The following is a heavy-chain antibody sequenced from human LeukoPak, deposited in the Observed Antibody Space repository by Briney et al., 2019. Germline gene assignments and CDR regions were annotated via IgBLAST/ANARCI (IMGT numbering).Heavy chain of an antibody. CDR2: IYSDGRT. Sequence: GGSLRLSCAVSGFTVSSNYVSWVRQAPGKGLEWVSVIYSDGRTSYADSVKGRFTISRDNSKNTLYLQMNSLRAEDTAVYYCAKDPRPYYYYGMDVWGQGTTVTVSS. CDR3: AKDPRPYYYYGMDV. CDR1: GFTVSSNY. V-gene: IGHV3-53*05. J-gene: IGHJ6*02.